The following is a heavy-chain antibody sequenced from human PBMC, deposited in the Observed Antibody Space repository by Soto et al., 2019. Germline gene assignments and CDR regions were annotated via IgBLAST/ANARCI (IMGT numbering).Heavy chain of an antibody. CDR2: VHSSGIT. J-gene: IGHJ5*02. CDR1: SGSVSNDNFY. D-gene: IGHD3-16*01. Sequence: PSETLSLTCTVSSGSVSNDNFYWSWIRQPPGKGLEWIGYVHSSGITNYNPSLKRRVTISVDTSRNQFSLRLSSVTAADTAVYYCARGLTMGQLPSHFDHWGQGTLVTVSS. V-gene: IGHV4-61*01. CDR3: ARGLTMGQLPSHFDH.